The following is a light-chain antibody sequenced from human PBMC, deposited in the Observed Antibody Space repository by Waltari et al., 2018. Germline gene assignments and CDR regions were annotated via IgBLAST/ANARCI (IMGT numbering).Light chain of an antibody. J-gene: IGLJ3*02. V-gene: IGLV2-23*01. CDR3: CSYVSGDTWV. Sequence: QSPLTQPASVSGSPGQSITISCTGTSSDVGTYNLVSWYQQHPGKAPKLMIYVDYKRPSGVSNRFSGSKSGNTASLTISGLQAEDEADYYCCSYVSGDTWVFGGGTELAVL. CDR1: SSDVGTYNL. CDR2: VDY.